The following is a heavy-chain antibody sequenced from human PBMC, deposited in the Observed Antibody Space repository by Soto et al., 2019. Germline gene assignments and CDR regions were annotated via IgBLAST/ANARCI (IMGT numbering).Heavy chain of an antibody. J-gene: IGHJ4*02. CDR3: ARDYYDSSGYSADFDY. D-gene: IGHD3-22*01. Sequence: EVQLVESGGGLVQPGGSLRLSCAASGFTFSSYSMNWVRQAPGKGLEWVSYISSSSSTIYYGDSVKGRFTISRDNAKNSLYLQMNSLRAEDTAVYYCARDYYDSSGYSADFDYWGQGTLVTVSS. CDR1: GFTFSSYS. V-gene: IGHV3-48*01. CDR2: ISSSSSTI.